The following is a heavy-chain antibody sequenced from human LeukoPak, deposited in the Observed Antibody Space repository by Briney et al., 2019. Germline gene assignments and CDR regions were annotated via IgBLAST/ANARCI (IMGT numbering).Heavy chain of an antibody. V-gene: IGHV4-59*01. D-gene: IGHD6-13*01. CDR2: IYYSGST. CDR1: GGSINNYY. CDR3: ARVIAGAFDP. Sequence: SETLSLTCTVSGGSINNYYWSWIRQPPGKGLEWIGYIYYSGSTNYNPSLKSRVTISVDTSKNQFSLKLSSVTAADAAVYYCARVIAGAFDPWGQGTLVTVSS. J-gene: IGHJ5*02.